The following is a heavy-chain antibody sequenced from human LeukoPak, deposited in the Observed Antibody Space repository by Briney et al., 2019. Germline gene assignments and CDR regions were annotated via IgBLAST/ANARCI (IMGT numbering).Heavy chain of an antibody. CDR3: ARNGGRSSSWFVY. V-gene: IGHV3-20*04. CDR2: INWNGGST. Sequence: PVGSLRLSCAASGFTVDDYGMSWVRQAPGKGLEWVSCINWNGGSTGYADSVKGRFTISRDNAENSLYLQMNSLRAEDTALYYCARNGGRSSSWFVYWGQGTLVTVSS. CDR1: GFTVDDYG. J-gene: IGHJ5*01. D-gene: IGHD6-13*01.